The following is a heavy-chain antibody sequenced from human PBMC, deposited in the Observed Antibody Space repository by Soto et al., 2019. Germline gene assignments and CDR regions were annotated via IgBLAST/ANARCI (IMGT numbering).Heavy chain of an antibody. D-gene: IGHD3-22*01. Sequence: GGSLRLSCAASGFTFSSYAMSWVRQAPGKGLEWVSAISGSGGSTYYADSVKGRFTISRDNSKNTLYLQMNSLRAEDTAVYYCAKEVPRYYYDSSGYPVDYWGQGTLVTVSS. CDR3: AKEVPRYYYDSSGYPVDY. V-gene: IGHV3-23*01. CDR1: GFTFSSYA. CDR2: ISGSGGST. J-gene: IGHJ4*02.